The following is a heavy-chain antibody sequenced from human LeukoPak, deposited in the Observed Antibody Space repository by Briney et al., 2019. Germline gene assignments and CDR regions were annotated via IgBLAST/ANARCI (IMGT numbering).Heavy chain of an antibody. CDR1: GFTFSSYG. J-gene: IGHJ4*02. D-gene: IGHD1-26*01. V-gene: IGHV3-30*03. Sequence: GGSLRLSCAASGFTFSSYGMHWVRQAPGKGLEWVAVISYDGSNKYYADSVKGRFTISRDNSKNTLYLQMNSLRAEDTAVYYCAAGEWELPFDYWGQGTLVTVSS. CDR3: AAGEWELPFDY. CDR2: ISYDGSNK.